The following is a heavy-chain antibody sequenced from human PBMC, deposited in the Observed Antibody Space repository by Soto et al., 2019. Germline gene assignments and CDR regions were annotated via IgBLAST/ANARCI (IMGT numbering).Heavy chain of an antibody. J-gene: IGHJ4*02. CDR2: ISTNNGDT. V-gene: IGHV1-18*04. Sequence: QVQLVQSGAEVKKPGASVKVSCKASGYTFTSYDIAWVRQAPGQGLEWMAWISTNNGDTNYAQNLQGRVTMTTDTATTTAYMELESLRSDDTAMYYCARDEYGHYDYWGQGTLVTVSS. D-gene: IGHD4-17*01. CDR1: GYTFTSYD. CDR3: ARDEYGHYDY.